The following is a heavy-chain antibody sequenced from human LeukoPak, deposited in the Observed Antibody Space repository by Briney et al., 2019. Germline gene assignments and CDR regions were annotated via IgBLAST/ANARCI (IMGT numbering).Heavy chain of an antibody. J-gene: IGHJ3*02. Sequence: GASLKVSCKASGYTFTDDYIHWVRQAPGQGLEWMGWINVNSGGTNYAQKLQGRVTMTTDTSTSTAYMELRSLRSDDTAVYYCARDGRDGYNRAFDIWGQGTMVTVSS. CDR1: GYTFTDDY. V-gene: IGHV1-2*02. CDR2: INVNSGGT. CDR3: ARDGRDGYNRAFDI. D-gene: IGHD5-24*01.